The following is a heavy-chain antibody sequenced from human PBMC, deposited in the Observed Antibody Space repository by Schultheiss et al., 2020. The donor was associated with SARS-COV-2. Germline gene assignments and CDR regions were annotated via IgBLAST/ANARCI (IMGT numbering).Heavy chain of an antibody. CDR2: ISWNSVTV. Sequence: GGSLRLSCAASGFSFDDYAMHWVRQAPGKGLEWVSSISWNSVTVGYVDSVKGRFTISRDNAKNTVYLQMNSLRAEDTAVYYCARGPPAHTAMVTSGYWGQGTLVTVSS. CDR1: GFSFDDYA. D-gene: IGHD5-18*01. CDR3: ARGPPAHTAMVTSGY. J-gene: IGHJ4*02. V-gene: IGHV3-9*01.